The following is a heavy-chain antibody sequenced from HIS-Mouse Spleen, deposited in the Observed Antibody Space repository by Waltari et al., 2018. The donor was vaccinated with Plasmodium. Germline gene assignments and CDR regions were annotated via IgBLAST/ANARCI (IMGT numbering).Heavy chain of an antibody. D-gene: IGHD6-19*01. J-gene: IGHJ6*02. CDR1: GYTFTSYY. CDR3: ARDLFRIGVAGTEYYYGMDV. Sequence: QVQLVQSGAEVKKPGASVKVSCKASGYTFTSYYMHWVRQAPGQGLEGMGIINPSGWSTSYAQKFQGRVTMTRDTSTSTVYMELSSLRSEDTAVYYCARDLFRIGVAGTEYYYGMDVWGQGTTVTVSS. V-gene: IGHV1-46*01. CDR2: INPSGWST.